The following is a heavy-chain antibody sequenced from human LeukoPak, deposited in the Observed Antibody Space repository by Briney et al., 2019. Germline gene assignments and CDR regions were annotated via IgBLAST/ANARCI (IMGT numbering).Heavy chain of an antibody. D-gene: IGHD5-18*01. V-gene: IGHV4-39*01. CDR3: ARQGLRHYYYMDV. Sequence: PSETLSLTCTVSGGSISSSTDYWGWIRQPPGKGLEWIGSTYYSGSTYYNPSLKSRVTISVDTSKNQFSLKLSSVTAADTAVYYCARQGLRHYYYMDVWGKGTTVTISS. CDR1: GGSISSSTDY. CDR2: TYYSGST. J-gene: IGHJ6*03.